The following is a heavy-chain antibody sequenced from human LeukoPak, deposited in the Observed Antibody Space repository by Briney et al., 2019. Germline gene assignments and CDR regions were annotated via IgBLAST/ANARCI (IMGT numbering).Heavy chain of an antibody. CDR1: GYTFSDYY. Sequence: ASVKVSCKASGYTFSDYYMHWVRQAPGQGLEWMGWINPNSGGTIYAQKFQGRVTMTRDTSISTAYMELSRLRSDDTAVYYCARVNYYGSGSYPRWGQGTLVTVSS. J-gene: IGHJ4*02. CDR2: INPNSGGT. V-gene: IGHV1-2*02. CDR3: ARVNYYGSGSYPR. D-gene: IGHD3-10*01.